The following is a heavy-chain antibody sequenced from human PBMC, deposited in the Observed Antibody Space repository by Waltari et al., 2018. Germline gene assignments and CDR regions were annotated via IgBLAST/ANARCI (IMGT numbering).Heavy chain of an antibody. CDR3: AKRMKISSAFDF. V-gene: IGHV3-23*01. J-gene: IGHJ4*02. CDR2: LTGSGTTT. CDR1: GFIFSTHA. Sequence: EVQLLESGGSMVQPGGSLRLPCAASGFIFSTHALAWVRQAPGKGVGRVYALTGSGTTTYYADSVKVRFTISRDASKNMVFLQMNSLRAEDTAIYYCAKRMKISSAFDFWGQGTPVTVSS. D-gene: IGHD6-19*01.